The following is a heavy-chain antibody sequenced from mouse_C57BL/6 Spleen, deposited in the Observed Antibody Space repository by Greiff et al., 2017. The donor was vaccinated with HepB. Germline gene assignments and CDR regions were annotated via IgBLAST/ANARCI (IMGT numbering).Heavy chain of an antibody. CDR3: ARDSNYYPFAY. CDR1: GFTFSSYA. D-gene: IGHD2-5*01. CDR2: ISDGGSYT. Sequence: DVKLVESGGGLVKPGGSLKLSCAASGFTFSSYAMSWVRQTPEKRLEWVATISDGGSYTYYPDNVKGRFTIYRDNAKNNLYLQMSHLKSEDTAMYYCARDSNYYPFAYWGQGTLVTVSA. J-gene: IGHJ3*01. V-gene: IGHV5-4*01.